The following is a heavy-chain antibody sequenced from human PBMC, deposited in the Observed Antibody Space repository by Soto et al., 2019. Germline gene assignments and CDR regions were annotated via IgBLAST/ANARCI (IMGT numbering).Heavy chain of an antibody. CDR2: ISSSSSYI. CDR1: GFTFSSYS. J-gene: IGHJ4*02. CDR3: ARDLAYGSGSYYPYYFDY. V-gene: IGHV3-21*01. D-gene: IGHD3-10*01. Sequence: PGGSLRLSCAASGFTFSSYSMNWVRQAPGKGLEWVSSISSSSSYIYYADSVKGRFTISRDNAKNSLYLQMNSLRAEDTAVYYCARDLAYGSGSYYPYYFDYWGQGTLVTVSS.